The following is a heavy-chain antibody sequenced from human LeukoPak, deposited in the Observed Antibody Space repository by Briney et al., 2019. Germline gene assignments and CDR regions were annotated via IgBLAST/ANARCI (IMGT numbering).Heavy chain of an antibody. Sequence: GGSLRLSCAASGFTFSVYGMHWVRQAPGKGLEWVAVTSYDGRNTYYAKSVKGRFTISRDDSKNTLYLQMNSLRADDTAVYYCARNSVTTGYYFDYWGQGTLVTVSS. V-gene: IGHV3-30*19. D-gene: IGHD4-17*01. CDR1: GFTFSVYG. CDR2: TSYDGRNT. CDR3: ARNSVTTGYYFDY. J-gene: IGHJ4*02.